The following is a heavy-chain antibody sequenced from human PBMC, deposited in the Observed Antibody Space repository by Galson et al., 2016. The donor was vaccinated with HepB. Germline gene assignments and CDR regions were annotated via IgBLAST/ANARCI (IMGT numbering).Heavy chain of an antibody. CDR1: GFTFSTYG. J-gene: IGHJ6*02. Sequence: SLRLSCAAPGFTFSTYGMSWVRQAPGKGLEWVSVISGSGGSTYYADSVKGRFTISRDNSKNTLYLQMNSLRAEDTAVYYCARVITVVRGSLKQRDYYGMCVWGQGTTFTVSS. D-gene: IGHD3-10*01. CDR3: ARVITVVRGSLKQRDYYGMCV. V-gene: IGHV3-23*01. CDR2: ISGSGGST.